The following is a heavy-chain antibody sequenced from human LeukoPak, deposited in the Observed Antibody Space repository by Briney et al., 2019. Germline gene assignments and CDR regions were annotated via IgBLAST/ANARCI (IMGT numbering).Heavy chain of an antibody. CDR2: ISGSGGST. CDR3: ASYDFWSGYYNEVPFDY. J-gene: IGHJ4*02. D-gene: IGHD3-3*01. V-gene: IGHV3-23*01. Sequence: GGSLRLSCAASGFIFSSYAMSWVRQAPGKGLEWVSTISGSGGSTYYADSVKGRFTISRDNSKNTLYLQMNSLRAEDTAVYYCASYDFWSGYYNEVPFDYWGQGTLVTVSS. CDR1: GFIFSSYA.